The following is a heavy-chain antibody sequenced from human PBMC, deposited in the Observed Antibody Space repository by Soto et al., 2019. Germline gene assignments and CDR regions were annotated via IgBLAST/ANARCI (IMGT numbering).Heavy chain of an antibody. Sequence: QVQLVQSGAEGKKPGASVKVSCKTSGYTFTDYYIHWVRQAPGQGLERMAIINPGDVTTSYAQKFQGRVTLTRDTSTSTVYMELSSLTSEDTAVYYCARDPLRHFYGMDVWGQGTTVTVSS. D-gene: IGHD4-17*01. J-gene: IGHJ6*02. CDR1: GYTFTDYY. V-gene: IGHV1-46*01. CDR2: INPGDVTT. CDR3: ARDPLRHFYGMDV.